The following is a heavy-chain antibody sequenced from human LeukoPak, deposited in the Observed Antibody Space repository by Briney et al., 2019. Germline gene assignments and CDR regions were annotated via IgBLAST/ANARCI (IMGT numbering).Heavy chain of an antibody. CDR3: ARGEGYGDYYFDY. Sequence: SETLSLTCTVSGGSISSSSYYWDWIRQPPGTGLEWIGSIYYGGSTYYNPSLESRVTISVDTSKNQFSLKLSSVTAADTAMYYCARGEGYGDYYFDYWGQGTLVTVSS. D-gene: IGHD4-17*01. V-gene: IGHV4-39*07. J-gene: IGHJ4*02. CDR2: IYYGGST. CDR1: GGSISSSSYY.